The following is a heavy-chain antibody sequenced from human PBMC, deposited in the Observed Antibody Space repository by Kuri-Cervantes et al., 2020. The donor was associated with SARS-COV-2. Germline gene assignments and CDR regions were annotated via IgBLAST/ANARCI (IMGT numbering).Heavy chain of an antibody. Sequence: GGSLRLSCAVSGFTFSSYSMSWVRQAPGKGLEWVSSISNSGSYIYYADSVRGRFTISRDNAKNSLYLQMNSLRAEDTAVYCCARDCYDFNNGYYTGQFAYWGQGTLVTVSS. CDR2: ISNSGSYI. CDR1: GFTFSSYS. CDR3: ARDCYDFNNGYYTGQFAY. V-gene: IGHV3-21*01. J-gene: IGHJ4*02. D-gene: IGHD3-3*01.